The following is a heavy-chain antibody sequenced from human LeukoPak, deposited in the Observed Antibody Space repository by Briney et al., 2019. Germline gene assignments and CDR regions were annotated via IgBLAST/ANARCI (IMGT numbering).Heavy chain of an antibody. Sequence: GGSLRLSCAASGFTFSSYGMHWVRQAPGKGLEWVAVIWYDGSNKYYADSVKGRFTISRDNSKNTLYLQMNSLRAEDTAVYYCAREATVGATSAFDIWGQGTMVTVSS. CDR3: AREATVGATSAFDI. V-gene: IGHV3-33*01. CDR1: GFTFSSYG. J-gene: IGHJ3*02. CDR2: IWYDGSNK. D-gene: IGHD1-26*01.